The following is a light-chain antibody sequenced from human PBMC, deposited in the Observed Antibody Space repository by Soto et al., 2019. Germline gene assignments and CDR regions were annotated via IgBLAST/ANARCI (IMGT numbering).Light chain of an antibody. CDR2: AAS. CDR1: HNTRGY. J-gene: IGKJ1*01. V-gene: IGKV1-39*01. CDR3: QQYNSYPWT. Sequence: DILMTQSPSSLSASVRDRVTITCRASHNTRGYLNWYQQKPGKAPKLLIYAASNLQSGIPSRFSGSGSETDFTLTISSLQPEDFATYYCQQYNSYPWTFGQGTKVDIK.